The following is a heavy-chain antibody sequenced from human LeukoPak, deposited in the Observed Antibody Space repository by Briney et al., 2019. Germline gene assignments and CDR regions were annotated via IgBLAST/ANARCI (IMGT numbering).Heavy chain of an antibody. D-gene: IGHD4-17*01. Sequence: PSETLSLTCAVYGGSFSGYYWSWIRQPPGKGLEWIGEINHSGSTNYNPSLKSRVTISVDTSKNQSSLKLSSVTAADTAVYYCARGGLPTVTTFDYWGQGTLVTVSS. CDR1: GGSFSGYY. J-gene: IGHJ4*02. CDR3: ARGGLPTVTTFDY. CDR2: INHSGST. V-gene: IGHV4-34*01.